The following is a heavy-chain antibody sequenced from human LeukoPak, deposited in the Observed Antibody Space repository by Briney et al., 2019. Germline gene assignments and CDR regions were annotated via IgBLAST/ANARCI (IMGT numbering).Heavy chain of an antibody. V-gene: IGHV3-48*04. CDR2: ISSSSSTI. CDR3: ARDRIQDIVVVPAARGNTAIPICYMDV. Sequence: GGSLRLSCAASGFTFSSYSMNWVRQAPGKGLEWVSYISSSSSTIYYADSVKGRFTISRDNAKNSLYLQMNSLRAEDTAVYYCARDRIQDIVVVPAARGNTAIPICYMDVWGKGTTVTVSS. D-gene: IGHD2-2*01. J-gene: IGHJ6*03. CDR1: GFTFSSYS.